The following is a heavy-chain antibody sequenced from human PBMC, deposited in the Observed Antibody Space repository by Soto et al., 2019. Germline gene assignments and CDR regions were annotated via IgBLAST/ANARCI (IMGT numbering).Heavy chain of an antibody. CDR1: GGTFSSYA. CDR3: ARKYDYVWGNYLAY. V-gene: IGHV1-69*12. J-gene: IGHJ4*02. CDR2: ISPTFGTA. Sequence: QVQLVQSGAEVKKPGSSVKVSCKASGGTFSSYAISWVRQAPGQGLEWMGGISPTFGTANNAQKFQGRVTITADESTRPVYMELSSLRSEDTAVYYCARKYDYVWGNYLAYWGQGTLVTVSS. D-gene: IGHD3-16*02.